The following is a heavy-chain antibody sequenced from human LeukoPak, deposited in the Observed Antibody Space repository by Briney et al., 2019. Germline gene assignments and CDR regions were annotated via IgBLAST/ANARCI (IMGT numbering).Heavy chain of an antibody. CDR1: GGTFSSYA. CDR3: VGDGSYYDSTGYYYLY. J-gene: IGHJ4*02. Sequence: SVKVSCKASGGTFSSYAISWVRQAPGQGLEWMGGITPLFGTANYAQNFQGRVTITADESTSTAYMELSSLRSEDTAVYYCVGDGSYYDSTGYYYLYWGQGTLVTVSS. V-gene: IGHV1-69*13. D-gene: IGHD3-22*01. CDR2: ITPLFGTA.